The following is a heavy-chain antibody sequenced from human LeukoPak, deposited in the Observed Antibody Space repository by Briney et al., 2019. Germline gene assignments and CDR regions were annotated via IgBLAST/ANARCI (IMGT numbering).Heavy chain of an antibody. CDR1: GFTFSSYG. Sequence: PGRSLRLSCAASGFTFSSYGMHWVRQAPGKGLEWVAVIWYDGSNKYYADSVKGRFTISRDNFKNTLYLQMNSLRAEDTAVYYCARWIAVAGTYYYGMDVWGKGTTVTVSS. CDR2: IWYDGSNK. V-gene: IGHV3-33*01. D-gene: IGHD6-19*01. J-gene: IGHJ6*04. CDR3: ARWIAVAGTYYYGMDV.